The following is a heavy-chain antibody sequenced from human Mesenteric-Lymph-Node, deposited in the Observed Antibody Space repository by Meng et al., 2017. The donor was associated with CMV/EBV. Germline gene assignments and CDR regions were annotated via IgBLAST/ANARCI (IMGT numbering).Heavy chain of an antibody. D-gene: IGHD5-24*01. J-gene: IGHJ4*02. CDR3: ARGGDGYNSVDY. CDR2: ISSSSSYI. Sequence: GESLKISCVASGFTFSTSSMNWVRQAPGKGLEWVSYISSSSSYIYYADSVKGRFTISRDNAKNSLYLQMNSLRAEDTAVYYCARGGDGYNSVDYWGQGTLVTVSS. V-gene: IGHV3-21*01. CDR1: GFTFSTSS.